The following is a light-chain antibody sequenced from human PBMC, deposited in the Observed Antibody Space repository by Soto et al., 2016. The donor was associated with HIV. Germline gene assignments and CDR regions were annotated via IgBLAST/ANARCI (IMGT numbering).Light chain of an antibody. Sequence: SYELTQPLLVSVSPGQTASITCSGANLWDKYVYWYQQKPGQSPLLVIQENNRRPSGVPERFSGSNSWGTATLTITGTQAMDEGDYYCQVWDIKDYIFGPGTKVTVL. CDR3: QVWDIKDYI. CDR1: NLWDKY. J-gene: IGLJ1*01. V-gene: IGLV3-1*01. CDR2: ENN.